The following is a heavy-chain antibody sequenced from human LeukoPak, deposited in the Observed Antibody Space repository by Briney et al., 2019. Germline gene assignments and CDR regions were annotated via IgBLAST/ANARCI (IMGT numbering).Heavy chain of an antibody. CDR1: GFTLSDHY. Sequence: GGSLRLSCAASGFTLSDHYMSWIRQAPGKGLEWLSYTSSGGSTIFYADSVKGRFTISRGNAKNSLYLRMNSLRAEDTAVYYCARDASSSWVTPDYWGQGTLVTVSS. CDR3: ARDASSSWVTPDY. V-gene: IGHV3-11*01. D-gene: IGHD6-13*01. CDR2: TSSGGSTI. J-gene: IGHJ4*02.